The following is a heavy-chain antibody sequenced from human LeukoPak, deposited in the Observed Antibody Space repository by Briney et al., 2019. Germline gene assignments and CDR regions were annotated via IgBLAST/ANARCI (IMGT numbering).Heavy chain of an antibody. V-gene: IGHV4-61*02. D-gene: IGHD3-22*01. J-gene: IGHJ4*02. CDR3: ASFCYDYSGYIDY. CDR1: GGSIRSVSYC. CDR2: IYTTGST. Sequence: PSETLSLTCTVSGGSIRSVSYCWSWLRQPAWKGLEWLGRIYTTGSTNYNASLKSRVTIAVDTSNNQFSLGLNSVTAADTAVYYCASFCYDYSGYIDYWGQGILVTVSS.